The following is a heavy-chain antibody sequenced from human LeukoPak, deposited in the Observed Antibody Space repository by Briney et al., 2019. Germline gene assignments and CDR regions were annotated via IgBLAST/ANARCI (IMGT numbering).Heavy chain of an antibody. CDR2: IYYSGST. D-gene: IGHD6-13*01. V-gene: IGHV4-31*03. Sequence: PSQTLSLTCTVSNDSLTSGPYYWPWIRQHPGKGLEWIGYIYYSGSTYYNPSLKSRISMSVDTSKNQFSLKLNSVTAADTAVYYCARGLAAAGSFDPWGQGTLVTVSS. J-gene: IGHJ5*02. CDR3: ARGLAAAGSFDP. CDR1: NDSLTSGPYY.